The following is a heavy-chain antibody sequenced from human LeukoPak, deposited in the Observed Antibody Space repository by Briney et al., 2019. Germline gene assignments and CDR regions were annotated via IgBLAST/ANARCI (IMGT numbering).Heavy chain of an antibody. CDR1: GGSISSYY. CDR3: ARETSLVGYSGGLGFNY. CDR2: IYTSGST. V-gene: IGHV4-4*07. D-gene: IGHD6-19*01. Sequence: SETLSLTCTASGGSISSYYWSWIRQPAGKGLEWIGRIYTSGSTNYNPSLKSRVTISIDTSKNQLFLNLRSVTAADTAVYYCARETSLVGYSGGLGFNYWGQGTLVTVSS. J-gene: IGHJ4*02.